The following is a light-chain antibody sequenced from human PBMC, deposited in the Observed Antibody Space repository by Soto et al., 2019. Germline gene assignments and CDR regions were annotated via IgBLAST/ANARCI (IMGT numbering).Light chain of an antibody. Sequence: ELVLTQSPGTLSLSPGERATLSCRASQSVSSSYLAWYQQKPGQAPRLLIYGASSRATGIPDRFSGSGSGTHFTLTISRLEPEDFAVYYCQQYGSSPLFTFGPGTKVDSK. CDR3: QQYGSSPLFT. J-gene: IGKJ3*01. CDR2: GAS. V-gene: IGKV3-20*01. CDR1: QSVSSSY.